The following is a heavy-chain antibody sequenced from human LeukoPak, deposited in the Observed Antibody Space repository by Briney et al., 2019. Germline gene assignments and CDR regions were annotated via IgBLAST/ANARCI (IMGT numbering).Heavy chain of an antibody. J-gene: IGHJ4*02. V-gene: IGHV3-11*04. CDR1: GFTFSDDY. D-gene: IGHD3-10*01. Sequence: GGSLRLSCAASGFTFSDDYMSWIRQAPGKGPEWVSYISSDGSTIFYADSVKGRFTISRDSAKNSLFLQMNSLRAEDTAVYYCARDRDYYGSGSSYDYWGQGTLVTVSS. CDR2: ISSDGSTI. CDR3: ARDRDYYGSGSSYDY.